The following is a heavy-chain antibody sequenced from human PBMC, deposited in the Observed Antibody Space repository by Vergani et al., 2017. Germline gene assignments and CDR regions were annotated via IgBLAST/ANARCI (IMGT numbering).Heavy chain of an antibody. Sequence: QVQLVQSGAEVKKPGASVQVSCKASGYTFTSYYMHWVRQAPGQGLEGMGIINPSGGSTSYAEKFQGRVTMTRDTSTSTVYMELSSLISEDTAVYYCARDESSGWRYWGQGTLVTVSS. CDR3: ARDESSGWRY. CDR1: GYTFTSYY. CDR2: INPSGGST. V-gene: IGHV1-46*01. J-gene: IGHJ4*02. D-gene: IGHD6-19*01.